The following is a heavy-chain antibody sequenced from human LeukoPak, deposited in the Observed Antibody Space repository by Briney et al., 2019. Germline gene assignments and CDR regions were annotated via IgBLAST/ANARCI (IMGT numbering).Heavy chain of an antibody. CDR1: GGSISSYY. CDR3: ARGWFGELLFDY. CDR2: IYYSGST. D-gene: IGHD3-10*01. Sequence: KPPETLSLTCTVSGGSISSYYWSWIRQPPGKGLEWIGYIYYSGSTNYNPSLKSRVTISVDTSKNQFSLKLSSVTAADTAVYYCARGWFGELLFDYWGQGTLVTVSS. V-gene: IGHV4-59*01. J-gene: IGHJ4*02.